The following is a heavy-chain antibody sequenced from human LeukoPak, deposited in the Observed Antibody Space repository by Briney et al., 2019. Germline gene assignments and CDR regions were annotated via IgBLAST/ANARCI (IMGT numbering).Heavy chain of an antibody. CDR3: ARLSGSLTPKGYYYYYGMDV. D-gene: IGHD4-23*01. Sequence: SETLSLTCTVSGGSISSSCYYWGRIRQPPGEGLGWIWSIYYSGSTYYNPSLKSRVTISVDTSKNQFSLKLSSVTAADTAVYSCARLSGSLTPKGYYYYYGMDVWGQGTTVTVSS. V-gene: IGHV4-39*01. J-gene: IGHJ6*02. CDR1: GGSISSSCYY. CDR2: IYYSGST.